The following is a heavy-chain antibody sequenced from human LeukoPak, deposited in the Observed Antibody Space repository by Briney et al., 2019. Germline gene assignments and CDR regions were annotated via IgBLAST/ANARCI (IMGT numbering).Heavy chain of an antibody. CDR1: GFTFGDYA. CDR3: VRDKEKIAVRPYYFDF. J-gene: IGHJ4*02. D-gene: IGHD6-6*01. V-gene: IGHV3-20*04. Sequence: RTGGSLRLPCAASGFTFGDYALSWVRQAPGKGLEWVSGINWNGSSTGYADSAKGRFTISRDNAKNSLYLQINSLRAEDTAFYYCVRDKEKIAVRPYYFDFWGQGTLVTVSS. CDR2: INWNGSST.